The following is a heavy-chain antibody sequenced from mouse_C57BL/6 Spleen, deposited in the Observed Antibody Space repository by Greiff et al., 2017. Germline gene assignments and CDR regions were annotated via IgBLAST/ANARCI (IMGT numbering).Heavy chain of an antibody. CDR3: GRLVATPFAY. V-gene: IGHV1-59*01. D-gene: IGHD1-1*01. J-gene: IGHJ3*01. Sequence: QVQLQQPGAELVRPGTSVKLSCKASGYTFTSYWMHWVKQRPGQGLEWIGVIDPSDSYTNYNQKFKGKATLTVDTSSSTAYMHLSSLTSEDSAVYYCGRLVATPFAYWGQGTLVTVSA. CDR1: GYTFTSYW. CDR2: IDPSDSYT.